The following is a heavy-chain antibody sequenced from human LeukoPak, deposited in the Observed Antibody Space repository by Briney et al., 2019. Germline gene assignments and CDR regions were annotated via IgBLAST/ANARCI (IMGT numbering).Heavy chain of an antibody. CDR3: ARLIAARPYYMDV. CDR2: IYTSGST. CDR1: GGSISSYY. D-gene: IGHD6-6*01. Sequence: SETLSLTCTVSGGSISSYYWSWIRQPAGKGLERIGRIYTSGSTNYNPSLKSRVTMSVDTSKNQFSLKLSSVTAADTAVYYCARLIAARPYYMDVWGKGTTVTVSS. V-gene: IGHV4-4*07. J-gene: IGHJ6*03.